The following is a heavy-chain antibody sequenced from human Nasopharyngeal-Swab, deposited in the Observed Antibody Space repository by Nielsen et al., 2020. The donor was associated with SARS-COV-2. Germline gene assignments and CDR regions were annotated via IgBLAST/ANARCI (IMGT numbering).Heavy chain of an antibody. J-gene: IGHJ5*01. Sequence: SETLSLTCAVYGGSFSGYYWSWIRQPPGKGLEWIGEINHSGSTKSNPSLKSRVTISVDTSKNRFSLKLSSVTAADTAVYYCAGGVPLYSSSWFGSWGQGTLVTVSS. V-gene: IGHV4-34*01. CDR2: INHSGST. CDR1: GGSFSGYY. D-gene: IGHD6-13*01. CDR3: AGGVPLYSSSWFGS.